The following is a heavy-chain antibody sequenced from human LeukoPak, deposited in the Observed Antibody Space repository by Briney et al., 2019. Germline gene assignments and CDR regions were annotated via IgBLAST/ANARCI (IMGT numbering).Heavy chain of an antibody. V-gene: IGHV4-59*01. Sequence: PSETLSLTCTVSGGSISSYYWSWIRQPPGKGLEWIGYIYYSGSSNNPSLKSRVTISVDTSKNQFSLKLSSVTAADTAVYYCARDSSGSSYFDYWGQGTLVTVSS. D-gene: IGHD6-19*01. CDR1: GGSISSYY. CDR2: IYYSGSS. CDR3: ARDSSGSSYFDY. J-gene: IGHJ4*02.